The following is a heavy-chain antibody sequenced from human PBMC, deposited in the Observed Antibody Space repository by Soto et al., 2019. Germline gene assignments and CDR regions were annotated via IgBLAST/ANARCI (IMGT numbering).Heavy chain of an antibody. CDR2: IIPILGIA. D-gene: IGHD2-2*01. CDR1: GGTFSSYT. V-gene: IGHV1-69*02. CDR3: ASLLDIVVVLAAMSANDAFDI. J-gene: IGHJ3*02. Sequence: SVKVSCKASGGTFSSYTISWVRQAPGQGLEWMGRIIPILGIANYAQKFQGRVTITADKSTSTAYMELSSLRSEDTAVYYCASLLDIVVVLAAMSANDAFDIWGQGTMVTVSS.